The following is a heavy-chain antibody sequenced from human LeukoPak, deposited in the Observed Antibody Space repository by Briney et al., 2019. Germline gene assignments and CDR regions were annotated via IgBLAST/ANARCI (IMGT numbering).Heavy chain of an antibody. D-gene: IGHD3-3*01. V-gene: IGHV3-11*04. Sequence: PGGSLRLSCAASGFTFSDYYMSWIRQAPGKGLGWVSYISSSGSTIYYADSVKGRFTISRDNAKNSLYLQMNSLRAEDTAVYYCARDSRSGVFGVAPFDYWGQGTLVTVSS. CDR1: GFTFSDYY. CDR3: ARDSRSGVFGVAPFDY. CDR2: ISSSGSTI. J-gene: IGHJ4*02.